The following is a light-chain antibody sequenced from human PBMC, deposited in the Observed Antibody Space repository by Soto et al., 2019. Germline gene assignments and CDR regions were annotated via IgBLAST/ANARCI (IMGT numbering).Light chain of an antibody. Sequence: ALTQSPSASGSPGQSVAISCTGTSSDVGGYNYVSWYQQHPGKAPKLMIYEVNKRPSGVPDRFSGSKSGNTASLTVSGLQAEDEADYYCSSYAGSSNVFGTGTKVTVL. J-gene: IGLJ1*01. CDR2: EVN. V-gene: IGLV2-8*01. CDR3: SSYAGSSNV. CDR1: SSDVGGYNY.